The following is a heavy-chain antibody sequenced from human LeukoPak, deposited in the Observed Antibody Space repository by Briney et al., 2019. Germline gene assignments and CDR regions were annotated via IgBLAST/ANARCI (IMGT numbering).Heavy chain of an antibody. CDR1: GFTFSSYS. CDR2: ISSSSSYI. J-gene: IGHJ4*02. CDR3: AKDKGRYYFDY. Sequence: GGSLRLSCAASGFTFSSYSMNWVRQAPGKGLEWVSSISSSSSYIYYADSVKGRFTISRDNAKNSLYLQMNSLRAEDTAVYYCAKDKGRYYFDYWGQGTLVTVSS. V-gene: IGHV3-21*01.